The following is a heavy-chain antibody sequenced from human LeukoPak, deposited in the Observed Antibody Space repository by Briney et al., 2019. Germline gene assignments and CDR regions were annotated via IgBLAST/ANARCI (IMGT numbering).Heavy chain of an antibody. V-gene: IGHV3-53*01. J-gene: IGHJ6*03. CDR1: GFTVSSNY. CDR2: IYSGGST. CDR3: ARDDVYYFWSGYLGYYYYMDV. Sequence: GGSLRLSCAASGFTVSSNYMSWVRQAPGKGLEWVSVIYSGGSTYYADSVKGRFTISRDNSKNTLYLQMNGLRAEDTAVYYCARDDVYYFWSGYLGYYYYMDVWGKGTTVTVSS. D-gene: IGHD3-3*01.